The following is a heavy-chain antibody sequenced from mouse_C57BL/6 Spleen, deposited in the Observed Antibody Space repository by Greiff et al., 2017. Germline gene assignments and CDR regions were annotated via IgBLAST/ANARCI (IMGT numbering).Heavy chain of an antibody. CDR1: GFTFSDYG. J-gene: IGHJ2*01. CDR3: ARVGLTGTFDD. Sequence: EVHLVESGGGLVQPGGSLKLSCAASGFTFSDYGMAWVRQAPRKGPEWVAFISNLAYSIYYADTVTGRFTISRENAKNPLYLEMRSLGAEDTAMYYSARVGLTGTFDDWGQGTTLTVSS. V-gene: IGHV5-15*01. CDR2: ISNLAYSI. D-gene: IGHD4-1*01.